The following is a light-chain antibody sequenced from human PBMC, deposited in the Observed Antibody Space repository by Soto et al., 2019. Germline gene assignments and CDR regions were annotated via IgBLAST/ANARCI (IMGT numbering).Light chain of an antibody. J-gene: IGKJ1*01. CDR2: AAS. V-gene: IGKV1-39*01. CDR3: QQHNSFSIT. CDR1: QSISSY. Sequence: DIQMTQSPSSLSASVGDRFTITCRASQSISSYLNWYQQKPGKAPKLLIYAASSLQSGVPSRFSGSGSGTEFTLTINSLQADDFATYYCQQHNSFSITFGQGTKVDIK.